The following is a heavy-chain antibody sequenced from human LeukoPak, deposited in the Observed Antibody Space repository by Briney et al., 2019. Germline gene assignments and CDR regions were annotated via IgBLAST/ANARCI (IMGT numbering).Heavy chain of an antibody. CDR3: ARGGVYGSGRMYAFDI. CDR1: GGTFSSYA. J-gene: IGHJ3*02. D-gene: IGHD3-10*01. V-gene: IGHV1-69*13. Sequence: GASVKVSCKASGGTFSSYAISWVRQAPGQGLEWMGGIIPIFGTANYAQKFQGRVTITADESTSTAYMELSSLRSEDTAVYYCARGGVYGSGRMYAFDIWGQGTMVTVSS. CDR2: IIPIFGTA.